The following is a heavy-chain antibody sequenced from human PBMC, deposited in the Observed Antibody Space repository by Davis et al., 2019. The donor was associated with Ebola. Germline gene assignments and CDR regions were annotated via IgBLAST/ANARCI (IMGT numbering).Heavy chain of an antibody. CDR2: IFSNDDK. CDR1: GFSLSNARMG. D-gene: IGHD3-22*01. J-gene: IGHJ4*02. CDR3: ARSYYDSSAYYYYIDY. V-gene: IGHV2-26*01. Sequence: SGPTLVTPTETLTLTCTVSGFSLSNARMGVSWIRQPPGKALEWLAHIFSNDDKSYSTSLKSKLTISKDTSKSQVVLTMTNMDPVDTATYYCARSYYDSSAYYYYIDYWGQGTLVTVSS.